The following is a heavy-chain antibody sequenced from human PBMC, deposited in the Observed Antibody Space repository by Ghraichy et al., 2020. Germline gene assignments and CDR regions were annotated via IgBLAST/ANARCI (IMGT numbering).Heavy chain of an antibody. CDR2: TRNKAYSYTT. J-gene: IGHJ1*01. CDR3: ARDTVDGGGYKYFHH. D-gene: IGHD3-22*01. V-gene: IGHV3-72*01. Sequence: GGSLRLSCAASGFTFSDYYMDWVRQAPGKGLEWVGRTRNKAYSYTTEYAASVKGRFTISRDDSKNSLYLQMNSLKTEDTAVYYCARDTVDGGGYKYFHHWGQGTLVTVSS. CDR1: GFTFSDYY.